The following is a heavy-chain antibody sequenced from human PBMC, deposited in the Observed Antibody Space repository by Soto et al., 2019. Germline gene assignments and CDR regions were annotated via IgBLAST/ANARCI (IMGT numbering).Heavy chain of an antibody. CDR3: ANPMIAAAGGDY. Sequence: PGGSLSLCCAASGFTFSSYAMRWVRQAQGKGLEWVSTISGSGGSTYYADSAKGRFTISRDNSKNTLYLQMNSLRAEDTAVYYCANPMIAAAGGDYWGQGTLVTVSS. CDR1: GFTFSSYA. V-gene: IGHV3-23*01. J-gene: IGHJ4*02. CDR2: ISGSGGST. D-gene: IGHD6-13*01.